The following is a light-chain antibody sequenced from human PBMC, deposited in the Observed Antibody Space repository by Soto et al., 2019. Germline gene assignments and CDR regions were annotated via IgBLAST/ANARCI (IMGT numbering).Light chain of an antibody. CDR3: QSYDSSLTVI. V-gene: IGLV1-40*01. J-gene: IGLJ2*01. Sequence: QSALTQPPSVSGAPGQRVVISCTGSSSTIGAGFHVHWYQQLPGIAPKLLIYDTTNRPSGVPDRFSGSRSGTSASLAITGLQAEDEADYYCQSYDSSLTVIFGGGTKLTVL. CDR1: SSTIGAGFH. CDR2: DTT.